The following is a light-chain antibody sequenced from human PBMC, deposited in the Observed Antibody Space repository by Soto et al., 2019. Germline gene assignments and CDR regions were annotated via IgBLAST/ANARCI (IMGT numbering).Light chain of an antibody. J-gene: IGKJ1*01. CDR1: QSVSGL. CDR2: DAS. V-gene: IGKV1-5*01. CDR3: QQYETFSGT. Sequence: DIQLTQSPSTLSASVGGTVPVPCRARQSVSGLLDWYQQQPGEAPKVLIYDASAWQRGVPSRFSGSGAGTNVTLTIASLQPDAFATYYCQQYETFSGTFGPGTQVDI.